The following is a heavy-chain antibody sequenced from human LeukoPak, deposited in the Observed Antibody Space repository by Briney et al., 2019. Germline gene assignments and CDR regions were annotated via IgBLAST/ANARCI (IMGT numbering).Heavy chain of an antibody. CDR3: ARGYDSSGSIPAHFDY. D-gene: IGHD3-22*01. CDR1: GVSISSYY. CDR2: IYYSGST. Sequence: PSETLSLTCTVSGVSISSYYWSWIRQPPGKGLEWIGYIYYSGSTNYNPSLKSRVTISVDTSKNQFSLKLSSVTAADTAVYYCARGYDSSGSIPAHFDYWGQGTLVTVSS. V-gene: IGHV4-59*01. J-gene: IGHJ4*02.